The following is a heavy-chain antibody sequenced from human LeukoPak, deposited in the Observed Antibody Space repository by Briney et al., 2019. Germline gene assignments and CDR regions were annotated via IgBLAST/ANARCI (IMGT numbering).Heavy chain of an antibody. V-gene: IGHV4-30-2*01. CDR1: GGSISSGGYS. D-gene: IGHD2-2*01. CDR3: AIQKGYCSSTSRYLDAFDI. Sequence: SETLSLTCAVSGGSISSGGYSWSWIRQPPGKGLEWIGYIYHSGSTYYNPSLKSRVTISVDRSKNQFSLKLSSVTAADTAVYYCAIQKGYCSSTSRYLDAFDIWGQGTMVTVSS. CDR2: IYHSGST. J-gene: IGHJ3*02.